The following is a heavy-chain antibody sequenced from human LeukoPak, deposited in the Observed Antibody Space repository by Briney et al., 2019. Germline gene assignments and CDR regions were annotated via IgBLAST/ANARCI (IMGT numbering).Heavy chain of an antibody. CDR2: IYSDGTT. CDR3: ARDPPPATGTQTGDC. D-gene: IGHD6-13*01. V-gene: IGHV3-53*01. Sequence: PGGSLRLSCAASGFSVSNNFMTWVRQAPGRGPXXXXVIYSDGTTYYVDSVTGRFTISRDNAKNTLYLQMNSLRVEDTAVYYCARDPPPATGTQTGDCWGQGTLVTVSS. CDR1: GFSVSNNF. J-gene: IGHJ4*02.